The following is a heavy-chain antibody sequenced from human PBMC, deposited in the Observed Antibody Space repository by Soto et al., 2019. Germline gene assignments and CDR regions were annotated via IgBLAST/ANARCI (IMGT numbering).Heavy chain of an antibody. V-gene: IGHV4-30-2*01. CDR3: ARGMVRGVVSHYYYYYGMDV. D-gene: IGHD3-10*01. J-gene: IGHJ6*02. CDR1: EGSICSGVYC. CDR2: IYHSGST. Sequence: SETQSHITAFAEGSICSGVYCWIWIRQPTGKGLEWIGYIYHSGSTYYNPSLKSRVTISVDRSKNQFSLKLSSVTAADTAVYYCARGMVRGVVSHYYYYYGMDVWGQGTTVTVS.